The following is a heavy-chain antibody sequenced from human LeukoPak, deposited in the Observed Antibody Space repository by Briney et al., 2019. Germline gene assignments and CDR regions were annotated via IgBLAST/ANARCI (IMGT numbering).Heavy chain of an antibody. Sequence: PGGSLRLSCAASGFTFSSYAMSWVRQAPGKGLEWVSSISSSSSYIYYADSVKGRFTISRDNAKNSLYLQMNSLRAEDTAVYYCARDPHPRTPHFDYWGQGTLVTVSS. CDR2: ISSSSSYI. V-gene: IGHV3-21*01. CDR1: GFTFSSYA. CDR3: ARDPHPRTPHFDY. J-gene: IGHJ4*02. D-gene: IGHD1-14*01.